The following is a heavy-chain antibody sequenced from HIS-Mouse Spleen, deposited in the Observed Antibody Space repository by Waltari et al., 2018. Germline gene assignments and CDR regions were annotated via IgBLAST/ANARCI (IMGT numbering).Heavy chain of an antibody. V-gene: IGHV4-30-2*01. D-gene: IGHD1-7*01. Sequence: QLQLQESGSGLVKPSQTLSLTCAVSGGSISRGGYSWSLIRQPPGKGLEWIGYIYHSGSTYYNPSLKSRVTISVDRSKNQFSLKLSSVTAADTAVYYCARAVHNWNYKDYFDYWGQGTLVTVSS. CDR2: IYHSGST. J-gene: IGHJ4*02. CDR1: GGSISRGGYS. CDR3: ARAVHNWNYKDYFDY.